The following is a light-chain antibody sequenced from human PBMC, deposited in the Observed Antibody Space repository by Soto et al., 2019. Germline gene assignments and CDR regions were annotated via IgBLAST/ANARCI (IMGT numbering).Light chain of an antibody. CDR2: AAS. J-gene: IGKJ1*01. Sequence: DIQMTQSPSSLSACVGDRVTITCRASQGISTYLVWYQQKPGTVPKLLIYAASTLQSGVPSRFSGSGSGTDFTLTISSLQPEDVASYYCQNYNGAPWTFGQGTKVDIK. CDR3: QNYNGAPWT. V-gene: IGKV1-27*01. CDR1: QGISTY.